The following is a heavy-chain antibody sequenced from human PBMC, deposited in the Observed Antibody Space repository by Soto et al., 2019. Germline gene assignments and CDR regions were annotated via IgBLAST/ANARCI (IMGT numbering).Heavy chain of an antibody. CDR2: ISYDGSNK. J-gene: IGHJ3*02. D-gene: IGHD6-13*01. V-gene: IGHV3-30*18. Sequence: QVQLVESGGGVVQPGRSLRLSCAASGFTFSSYGMHWVRQAPGKGLEWVALISYDGSNKYYADSVKGRFTFSRDNSKNTLYLQMNSLRAEDTAVYYCAKVIAAAGTFGAFDIWGQGTMVTVSS. CDR1: GFTFSSYG. CDR3: AKVIAAAGTFGAFDI.